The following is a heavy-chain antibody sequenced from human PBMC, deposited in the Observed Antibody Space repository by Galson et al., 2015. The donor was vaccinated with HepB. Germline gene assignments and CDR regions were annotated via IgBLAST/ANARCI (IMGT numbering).Heavy chain of an antibody. Sequence: LSLTCTVSGGSISSFCGSWIRQPPGKGLEWIGHIYYSGSTNYNPSLKSRVTISIDTSKNQFSLKVSSVTAADTAVYYCARDLELRGALAGNYYYYGMDVWGQGTTVTVSS. V-gene: IGHV4-59*01. CDR2: IYYSGST. CDR1: GGSISSFC. J-gene: IGHJ6*02. D-gene: IGHD6-19*01. CDR3: ARDLELRGALAGNYYYYGMDV.